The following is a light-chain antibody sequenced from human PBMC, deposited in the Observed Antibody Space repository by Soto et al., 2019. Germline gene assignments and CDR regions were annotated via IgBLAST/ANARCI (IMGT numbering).Light chain of an antibody. CDR2: KAS. Sequence: DIQMTQSPSTLSPSVGDRVTITCRASQSISSWLAWYQQKPGQAPKLLIYKASTLQSGVPSRFSGSGSGTEFTLAISSLQPDDSATYYCQQYNDNWTFGQGTKVEIK. J-gene: IGKJ1*01. CDR3: QQYNDNWT. CDR1: QSISSW. V-gene: IGKV1-5*03.